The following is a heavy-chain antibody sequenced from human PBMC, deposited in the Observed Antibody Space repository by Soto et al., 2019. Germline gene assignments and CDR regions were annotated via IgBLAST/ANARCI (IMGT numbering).Heavy chain of an antibody. CDR3: ARRRQRVLRYSDLSDPYYYYYGMDV. J-gene: IGHJ6*02. CDR2: INPSGGST. D-gene: IGHD3-9*01. V-gene: IGHV1-46*01. Sequence: ASVKVSCRASGDAFTSYYMQWVRQAPGKGREWMGRINPSGGSTSYAQKFPGRVTMTRDTSTSTVYMELSSLRSEDTPVYYCARRRQRVLRYSDLSDPYYYYYGMDVGGQGTTVTVSS. CDR1: GDAFTSYY.